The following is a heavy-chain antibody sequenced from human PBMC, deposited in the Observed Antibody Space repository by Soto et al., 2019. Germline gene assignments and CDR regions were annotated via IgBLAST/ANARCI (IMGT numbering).Heavy chain of an antibody. V-gene: IGHV3-74*01. Sequence: GGSLRLSCAASGFTFRGYWMFWVRQAPGKGLVWVSRIDGDGTSTNYADSVKGRFTISRDNSKNTLYLQMNSLRAEDTAVYYCAKVEYSGSYFDYWGQGTLVTVSS. J-gene: IGHJ4*02. CDR2: IDGDGTST. D-gene: IGHD1-26*01. CDR1: GFTFRGYW. CDR3: AKVEYSGSYFDY.